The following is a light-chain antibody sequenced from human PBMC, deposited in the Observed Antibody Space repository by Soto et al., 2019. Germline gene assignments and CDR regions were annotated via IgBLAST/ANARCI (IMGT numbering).Light chain of an antibody. J-gene: IGKJ1*01. V-gene: IGKV3-20*01. Sequence: VLTQSPGTLSLSPGERATLSCRASQSVTSSYLAWWQQKPGQAPRLLIYGASSRATGIPDRFSGSGSGTDFTLTISRLEPEDFAVYFCQQYGSSPTTFGPGTKV. CDR3: QQYGSSPTT. CDR1: QSVTSSY. CDR2: GAS.